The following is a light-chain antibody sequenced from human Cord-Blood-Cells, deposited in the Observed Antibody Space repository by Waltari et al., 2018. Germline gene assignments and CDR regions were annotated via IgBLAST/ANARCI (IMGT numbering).Light chain of an antibody. J-gene: IGLJ3*02. V-gene: IGLV1-44*01. Sequence: QSVLTQPPSASGTPGQRVTISCSASGPNIGSNTVNWYQQLPGTAPKLLIYSNNQRPSGVPDRFSGSKSGTSASLAISGLQSEDEADYYCAAWDDSLNGWVFGGGTKLTVL. CDR1: GPNIGSNT. CDR2: SNN. CDR3: AAWDDSLNGWV.